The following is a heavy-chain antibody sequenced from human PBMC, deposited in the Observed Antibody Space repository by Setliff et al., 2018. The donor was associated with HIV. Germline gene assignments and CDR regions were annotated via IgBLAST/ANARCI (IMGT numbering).Heavy chain of an antibody. J-gene: IGHJ1*01. Sequence: ASVKVSCKAAGYTFTSYAMHWVRQAPGQRLEWMGWINAGNGNTKYSQRFQGRVTMTEDTSTDTAYMELSSLRSEDTAMYYCAIVKPYYDFWSGSHIGGYFQHWGQGTLVTVS. D-gene: IGHD3-3*01. CDR1: GYTFTSYA. CDR3: AIVKPYYDFWSGSHIGGYFQH. V-gene: IGHV1-3*01. CDR2: INAGNGNT.